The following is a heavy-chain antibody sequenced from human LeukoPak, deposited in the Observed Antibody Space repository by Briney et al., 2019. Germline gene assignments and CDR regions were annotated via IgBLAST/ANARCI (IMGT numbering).Heavy chain of an antibody. D-gene: IGHD6-13*01. CDR1: GFTFRNYA. J-gene: IGHJ5*02. V-gene: IGHV3-23*01. CDR2: ISDGGTST. Sequence: GSLRLPFSASGFTFRNYAMSLVPQAPGKGLEWVSAISDGGTSTFYADSVKGRFTISRDNSYNTLYLQMNTLRAEDTAIYYCAKDRGKAAAGWLDPWGQGTLVTVSS. CDR3: AKDRGKAAAGWLDP.